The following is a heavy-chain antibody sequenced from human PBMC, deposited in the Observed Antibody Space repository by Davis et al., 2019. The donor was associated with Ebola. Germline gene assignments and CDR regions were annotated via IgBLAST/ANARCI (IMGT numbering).Heavy chain of an antibody. V-gene: IGHV4-34*01. CDR1: GGSFSGYY. CDR2: IYYSGST. CDR3: ARAHYYYGMDV. J-gene: IGHJ6*02. Sequence: MPSETLSLTCAIYGGSFSGYYWSWIRQPPGKGLEWIGYIYYSGSTYYNPSLKSRVTISVDKSKNQFSLKLSSVTAADTAVYYCARAHYYYGMDVWGQGTTVTVSS.